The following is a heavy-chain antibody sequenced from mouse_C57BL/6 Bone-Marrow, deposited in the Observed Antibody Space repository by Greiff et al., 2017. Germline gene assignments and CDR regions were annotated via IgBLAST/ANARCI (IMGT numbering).Heavy chain of an antibody. CDR1: GYTFTSYG. CDR3: ARKGDYGSGYWYVDV. Sequence: VQLQQSGAELARPGASVKLSCKASGYTFTSYGISWVKQRTGQGLEWIGEIYPRSGNTYYNEKFKGKATLTADKSSSTAYMELRSLTSEDSAVYFCARKGDYGSGYWYVDVWGTGTTVTVSS. CDR2: IYPRSGNT. D-gene: IGHD1-1*01. J-gene: IGHJ1*03. V-gene: IGHV1-81*01.